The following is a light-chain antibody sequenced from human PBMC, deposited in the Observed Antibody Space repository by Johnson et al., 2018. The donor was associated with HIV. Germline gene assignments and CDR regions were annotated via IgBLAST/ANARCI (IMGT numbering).Light chain of an antibody. CDR1: RSNIGNNY. J-gene: IGLJ1*01. V-gene: IGLV1-51*02. CDR3: GTWDSSLSAGNV. CDR2: ENN. Sequence: QSVLTQPPSVSAAPGQKVTISCSGSRSNIGNNYVSWYQQLPGTAPKLLIYENNKRPSGIPDRFSGSKSGTSATLCIPGLHTGDEADYYCGTWDSSLSAGNVFGTGNKVTVL.